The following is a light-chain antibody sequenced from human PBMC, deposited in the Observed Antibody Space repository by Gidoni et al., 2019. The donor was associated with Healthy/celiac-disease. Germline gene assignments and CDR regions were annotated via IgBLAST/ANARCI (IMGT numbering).Light chain of an antibody. V-gene: IGKV1-5*03. J-gene: IGKJ2*01. CDR3: QQYHSDSGYT. CDR2: KAS. Sequence: DFQMTQSPSTLSASVGDRITITCRASQSISSWLAWYQQKPGKAPKLLIYKASSLATGVPSRFSGSGSGAEFTLTISSLQPDEFATYYCQQYHSDSGYTFGQGTKLEIK. CDR1: QSISSW.